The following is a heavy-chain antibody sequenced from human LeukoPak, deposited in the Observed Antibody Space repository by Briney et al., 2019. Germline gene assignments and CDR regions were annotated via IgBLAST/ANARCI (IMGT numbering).Heavy chain of an antibody. Sequence: GGSLRLSCAASGFTFSSYAMSWVRQAPGKGLEWVSGISGSGGSTYYADSVKGRFTISRDNSKNTLYLQMNSLRVEDTAVYYCARDSGSYYYWGQGTLVTVSS. V-gene: IGHV3-23*01. CDR1: GFTFSSYA. CDR2: ISGSGGST. J-gene: IGHJ4*02. CDR3: ARDSGSYYY. D-gene: IGHD1-26*01.